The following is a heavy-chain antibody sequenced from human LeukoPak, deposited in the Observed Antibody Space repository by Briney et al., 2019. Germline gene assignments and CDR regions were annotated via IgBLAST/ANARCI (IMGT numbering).Heavy chain of an antibody. V-gene: IGHV4-59*12. Sequence: SETLSLTCTVSGGSISSYYWSWIRQPPGKGLEWIGYIYYSGSTNYNPSLKSRVTISVDTSKNQFSLKLSSVTAADTAVYYCARGYSGYHDAFHIWGQGTMVTVSS. CDR1: GGSISSYY. CDR3: ARGYSGYHDAFHI. D-gene: IGHD1-26*01. CDR2: IYYSGST. J-gene: IGHJ3*02.